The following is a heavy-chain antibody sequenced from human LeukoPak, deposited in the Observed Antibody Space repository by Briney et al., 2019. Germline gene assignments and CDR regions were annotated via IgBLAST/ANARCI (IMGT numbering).Heavy chain of an antibody. J-gene: IGHJ6*02. V-gene: IGHV1-69*04. CDR3: AADLEIQLWFGVGYGMDV. CDR2: IIPILGIA. Sequence: SVKVSCKASGGTFSSYAISWVRQAPGQGLEWMGRIIPILGIANYAQKFQGRVTITADKSTSTAYMELSSLRSEDTAVYYCAADLEIQLWFGVGYGMDVWGQGTTVTVSS. CDR1: GGTFSSYA. D-gene: IGHD5-18*01.